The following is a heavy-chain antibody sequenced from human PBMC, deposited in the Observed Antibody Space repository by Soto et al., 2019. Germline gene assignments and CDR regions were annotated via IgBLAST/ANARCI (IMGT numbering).Heavy chain of an antibody. J-gene: IGHJ6*02. Sequence: EVQLVQSGAEVKKPGESLRISCKGSGYSFTSYWISWVRQMPGKGLEWMGRIDPSDSYTNYSPSFQGHVTISADKSITTANLQWSSLKAPDTAMYYCASKNDYGGNPAYYSNGMDVWGQGTTVTVSS. D-gene: IGHD4-17*01. V-gene: IGHV5-10-1*01. CDR3: ASKNDYGGNPAYYSNGMDV. CDR2: IDPSDSYT. CDR1: GYSFTSYW.